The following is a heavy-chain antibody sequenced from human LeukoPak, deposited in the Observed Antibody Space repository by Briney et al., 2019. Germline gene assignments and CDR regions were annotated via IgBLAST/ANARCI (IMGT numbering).Heavy chain of an antibody. Sequence: GRSLRLSCAASGFTFSRYWMSWVRQAPGKGLEWVANIKEDGTEKYYVDSVKGRFTISRDNAKNSLYLQMESLRAEDTALYYCARDDEITFGTDSWGQGTLVSVSS. CDR2: IKEDGTEK. D-gene: IGHD3-16*01. CDR3: ARDDEITFGTDS. J-gene: IGHJ4*02. V-gene: IGHV3-7*01. CDR1: GFTFSRYW.